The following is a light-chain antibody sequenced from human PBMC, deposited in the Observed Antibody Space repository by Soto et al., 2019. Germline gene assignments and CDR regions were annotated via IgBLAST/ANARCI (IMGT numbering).Light chain of an antibody. V-gene: IGKV3-20*01. CDR3: QQYGSPLT. CDR1: QSISSSY. J-gene: IGKJ1*01. CDR2: GAS. Sequence: EIELTQSPGTLSLSPGERATLSCRASQSISSSYLAWYQQKPGQAPRLLIYGASSRATGIPNRFSGSGSGTDFTLTISRLEPEVFAVYYCQQYGSPLTFGQGTKVEIK.